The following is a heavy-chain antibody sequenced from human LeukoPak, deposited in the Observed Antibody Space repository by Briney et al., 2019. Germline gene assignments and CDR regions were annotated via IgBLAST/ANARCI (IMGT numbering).Heavy chain of an antibody. J-gene: IGHJ6*03. V-gene: IGHV4-59*01. CDR3: ARELRYYDSSGYLYYYYYMDV. CDR2: IYYSGST. Sequence: KPSETLSLTCTVSGGSISSYYWSWIRQPPGKGLEWIGYIYYSGSTNYNPSLKSRVTISVDTSKNQFSLKLSSVTAADTAVYYCARELRYYDSSGYLYYYYYMDVWGKGTTVTVSS. D-gene: IGHD3-22*01. CDR1: GGSISSYY.